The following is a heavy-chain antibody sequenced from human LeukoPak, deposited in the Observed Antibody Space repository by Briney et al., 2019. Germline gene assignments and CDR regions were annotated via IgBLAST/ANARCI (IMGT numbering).Heavy chain of an antibody. CDR2: IESDGSRT. Sequence: SGGSLRLSCAASGFTFSNCWMHWVRQAPGKGLEWVSRIESDGSRTRYADSVKGRFTISRDNAKNSLYLQMNSLRAEDTALYYCAKDQGSGSYYNSPFDYWGQGTLVTVSS. J-gene: IGHJ4*02. CDR1: GFTFSNCW. CDR3: AKDQGSGSYYNSPFDY. V-gene: IGHV3-74*01. D-gene: IGHD3-10*01.